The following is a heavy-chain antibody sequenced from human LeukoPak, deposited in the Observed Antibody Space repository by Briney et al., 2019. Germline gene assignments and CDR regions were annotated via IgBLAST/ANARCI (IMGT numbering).Heavy chain of an antibody. Sequence: GGSLRLSCAASGFTFSNTWMNWVRQAPGKGLEWVAVILYDGSNKYYADSVKGRFTISRDNSKNTLYLQMNSLRAEDTAVYYCAEVGWTKTPHSHDAFDIWGQGTMVTVSS. CDR3: AEVGWTKTPHSHDAFDI. CDR1: GFTFSNTW. V-gene: IGHV3-30*18. D-gene: IGHD3/OR15-3a*01. CDR2: ILYDGSNK. J-gene: IGHJ3*02.